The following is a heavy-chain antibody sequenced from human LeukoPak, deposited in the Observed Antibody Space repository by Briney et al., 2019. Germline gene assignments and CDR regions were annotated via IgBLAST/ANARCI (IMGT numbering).Heavy chain of an antibody. CDR3: ARGRVLHYGGNSFSF. CDR2: ISGSGGST. D-gene: IGHD4-23*01. CDR1: GFTFSSYA. J-gene: IGHJ4*02. Sequence: PGGSLRLSCAASGFTFSSYAMSWVSQAPGKGVEWVSAISGSGGSTYYADSVKGRFTISRDNSKNTLYLQMNSLRAEDTAVYYCARGRVLHYGGNSFSFWGQGTLVTVSS. V-gene: IGHV3-23*01.